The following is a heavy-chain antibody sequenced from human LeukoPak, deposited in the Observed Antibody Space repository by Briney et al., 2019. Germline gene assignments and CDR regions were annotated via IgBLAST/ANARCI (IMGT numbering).Heavy chain of an antibody. CDR3: ARSKGDNWNDGEDWFDP. V-gene: IGHV1-69*04. CDR2: IIPILGIA. Sequence: GASVKDSCKASGRTFSSYAIRWVRQAPGQGLEWMGRIIPILGIANYAQKIQGRVTITADKSTSTAYMELSSLRSEDTAVYYCARSKGDNWNDGEDWFDPWGQGTLVTVS. D-gene: IGHD1-20*01. J-gene: IGHJ5*02. CDR1: GRTFSSYA.